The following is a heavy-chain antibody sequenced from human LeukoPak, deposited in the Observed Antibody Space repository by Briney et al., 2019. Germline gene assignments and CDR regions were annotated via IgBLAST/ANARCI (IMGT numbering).Heavy chain of an antibody. CDR1: GESFSGYY. V-gene: IGHV4-34*01. CDR2: INHSGST. D-gene: IGHD3-16*01. J-gene: IGHJ6*03. CDR3: ARVPVGDYYYYYMDV. Sequence: SETLSLTCAVYGESFSGYYWSWIRQPPGKGLEWIGEINHSGSTNYNPSLKSRVTISVHTSKNQFSLKLSSVTAADTAVYYCARVPVGDYYYYYMDVWGKGTTVTVSS.